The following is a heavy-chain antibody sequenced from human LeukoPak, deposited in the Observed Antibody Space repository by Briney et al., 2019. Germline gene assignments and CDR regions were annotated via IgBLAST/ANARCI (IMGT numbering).Heavy chain of an antibody. V-gene: IGHV3-21*01. CDR1: GFTFSSYW. CDR2: ISSSSSYI. J-gene: IGHJ4*02. D-gene: IGHD3-3*01. Sequence: PGGSLRLSCAASGFTFSSYWMGWVRQAPGKGLEWVSSISSSSSYIYYADSVKGRFTISRDNAKNSLYLQMNSLRAEDTAVYYCAREKPPVSTYYDFWSGYYIFDYWGQGTLVTVSS. CDR3: AREKPPVSTYYDFWSGYYIFDY.